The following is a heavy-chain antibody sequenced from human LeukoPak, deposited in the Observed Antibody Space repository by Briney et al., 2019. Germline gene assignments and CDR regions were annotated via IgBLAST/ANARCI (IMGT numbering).Heavy chain of an antibody. CDR3: AGTQDFGVVIGGFDP. V-gene: IGHV3-48*03. D-gene: IGHD3-3*01. J-gene: IGHJ5*02. Sequence: GGSLRLSCAASGFTFSSYEMNWVRQAPGKGLEWVSYISSSGSTIYYADSVKGRFTISRDNAKNSLYLQMNSLRAEDTAVYYCAGTQDFGVVIGGFDPWGQGTLVTVSS. CDR1: GFTFSSYE. CDR2: ISSSGSTI.